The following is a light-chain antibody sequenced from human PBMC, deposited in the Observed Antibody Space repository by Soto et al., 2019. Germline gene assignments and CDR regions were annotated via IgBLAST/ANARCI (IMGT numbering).Light chain of an antibody. V-gene: IGLV2-14*03. Sequence: QAALTQPASVSGSPGQSITISCSGTSSDTGSYNHVAWYQQFPGKSPKLMIYAVSDRPSGVSDRFSGSTSGNTASLTISGLQAEDEADYYCSLYTSISTYVFGSGTKVNVL. CDR3: SLYTSISTYV. J-gene: IGLJ1*01. CDR1: SSDTGSYNH. CDR2: AVS.